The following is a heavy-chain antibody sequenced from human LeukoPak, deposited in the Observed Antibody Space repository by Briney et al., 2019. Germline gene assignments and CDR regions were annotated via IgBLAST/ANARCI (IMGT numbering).Heavy chain of an antibody. CDR3: ARATYYDFWSGYYAPFDY. CDR2: IYYSGST. CDR1: GGSFSGYY. V-gene: IGHV4-30-4*08. J-gene: IGHJ4*02. Sequence: SETLSLTCAVYGGSFSGYYWSWIRQPPGKGLEWIGYIYYSGSTYYNPSLKSRVTISVDTSKNQFSLKLSSVTAADTAVYYCARATYYDFWSGYYAPFDYWGQGTLVTVSS. D-gene: IGHD3-3*01.